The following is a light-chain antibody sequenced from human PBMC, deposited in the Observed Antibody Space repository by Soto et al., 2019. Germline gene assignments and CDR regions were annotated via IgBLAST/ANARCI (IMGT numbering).Light chain of an antibody. CDR1: QSISYN. J-gene: IGKJ2*01. CDR3: QQHNHWPPYN. V-gene: IGKV3-15*01. CDR2: GAS. Sequence: EIVMTQSQSTLSVCTVPTATLSRSSSQSISYNLAWYQKKGGQAPRLLMYGASTRATRIPARFSGSGSGTEFSLTVRSLQSEDFAVYYCQQHNHWPPYNCGQGPKGDIK.